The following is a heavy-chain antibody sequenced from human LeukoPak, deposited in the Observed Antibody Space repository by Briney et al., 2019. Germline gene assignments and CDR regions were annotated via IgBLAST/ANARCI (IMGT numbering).Heavy chain of an antibody. CDR2: MSVYNGDT. Sequence: GACVKVSCKASGYPFTSYYINWVRQAPGQGLEWMGWMSVYNGDTNYAQNFQGRVTMTTDTSTDTAYMVLRSLRYDDTAVYYCARDGLSYTNPNNWFDPWGQGTLVTVSS. J-gene: IGHJ5*02. D-gene: IGHD2-2*02. CDR1: GYPFTSYY. V-gene: IGHV1-18*01. CDR3: ARDGLSYTNPNNWFDP.